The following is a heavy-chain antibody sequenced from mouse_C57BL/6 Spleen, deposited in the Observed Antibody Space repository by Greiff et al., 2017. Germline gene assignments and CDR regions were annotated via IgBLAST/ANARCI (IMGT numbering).Heavy chain of an antibody. J-gene: IGHJ3*01. Sequence: QVQLQQPGAELVRPGSSVKLSCKASGYTFTSYWMDWVKQRPGQGLEWIGNIYPSDSETHYNQKFKDKATLTVDKSSSTAYMQLSSLTSEDSAVYYCARSPCGSWFAYWGQGTLVTVSA. CDR2: IYPSDSET. V-gene: IGHV1-61*01. CDR1: GYTFTSYW. CDR3: ARSPCGSWFAY.